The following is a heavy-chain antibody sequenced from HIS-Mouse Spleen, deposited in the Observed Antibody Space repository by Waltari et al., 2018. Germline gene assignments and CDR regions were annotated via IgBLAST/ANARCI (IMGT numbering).Heavy chain of an antibody. CDR1: GFSLSTSGIC. CDR2: IDWDDDK. D-gene: IGHD6-19*01. V-gene: IGHV2-70*15. CDR3: ARIAEGYTSGWYAFDY. J-gene: IGHJ4*02. Sequence: QVTLRESGPALVKPTQTLTLTCTFSGFSLSTSGICVSWIRHPPGKALEWLARIDWDDDKYYSTSLKTRLTISRDTSKNQVVLTMTNMDPLDTATYYCARIAEGYTSGWYAFDYWGQGTLVTVSS.